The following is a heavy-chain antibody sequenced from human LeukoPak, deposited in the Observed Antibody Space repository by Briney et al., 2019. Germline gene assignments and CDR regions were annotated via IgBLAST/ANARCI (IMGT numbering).Heavy chain of an antibody. J-gene: IGHJ2*01. V-gene: IGHV3-21*01. CDR1: GFTFSSYS. Sequence: GGSLRLSCAASGFTFSSYSMSWVRQAPGKGLEWVSSIGSSSNYIYYAGSVKGRFTISRDNAKNSLYLQMNSLRAEDTAVYYCARFRTAWYFGLWGRGTLVTVSS. D-gene: IGHD3-10*01. CDR2: IGSSSNYI. CDR3: ARFRTAWYFGL.